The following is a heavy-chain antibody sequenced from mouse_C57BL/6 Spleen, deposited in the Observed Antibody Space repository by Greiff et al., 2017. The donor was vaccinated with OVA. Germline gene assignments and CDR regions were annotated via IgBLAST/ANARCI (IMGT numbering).Heavy chain of an antibody. CDR1: GYTFTSYT. D-gene: IGHD1-1*01. CDR3: ARSNYGSSWNAMDY. Sequence: VKLQESGAELARPGASVKMSCKASGYTFTSYTMHWVNQRPGQGLEWIGYINPSSGYTKYNQKFKDKATLTADKSSSTAYMQLSSLTSEDSAVYYCARSNYGSSWNAMDYWGQGTSVTVSS. J-gene: IGHJ4*01. V-gene: IGHV1-4*01. CDR2: INPSSGYT.